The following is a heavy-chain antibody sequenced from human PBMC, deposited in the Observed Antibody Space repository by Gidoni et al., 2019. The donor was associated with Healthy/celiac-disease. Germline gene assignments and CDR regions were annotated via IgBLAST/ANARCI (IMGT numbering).Heavy chain of an antibody. CDR1: GGSFSGYY. D-gene: IGHD3-10*01. J-gene: IGHJ4*02. V-gene: IGHV4-34*01. Sequence: QVQLQQWGAGLLKPSETLSLTCAVYGGSFSGYYWSWIRQPPGKGLEWIGEINHSGSTNYNPSLKSRVTISVDTSKNQFSLKLSSVTAADTAVYYCARGKGAYYYGSGSLTYWGQGTLVTVSS. CDR2: INHSGST. CDR3: ARGKGAYYYGSGSLTY.